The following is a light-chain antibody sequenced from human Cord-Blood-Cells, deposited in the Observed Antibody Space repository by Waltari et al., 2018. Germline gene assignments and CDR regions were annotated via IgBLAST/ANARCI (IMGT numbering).Light chain of an antibody. V-gene: IGLV2-14*03. CDR3: SSYTSSSTLV. CDR2: DVS. Sequence: QSALTQPASVSGSPGQSITISCTGTSSDVGGYNYVSWYQPHPGKAPKPMIYDVSNRPSGVSNRFSGSMSGNTASLTISGLQAEDEADYYCSSYTSSSTLVFGGGTKLTVL. CDR1: SSDVGGYNY. J-gene: IGLJ3*02.